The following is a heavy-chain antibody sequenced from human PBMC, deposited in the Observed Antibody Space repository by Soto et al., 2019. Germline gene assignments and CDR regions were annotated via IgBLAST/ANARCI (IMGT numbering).Heavy chain of an antibody. D-gene: IGHD6-19*01. J-gene: IGHJ6*02. CDR1: GFTFSSYE. Sequence: EVQLVESGGGLVQPGGSLRLSCAASGFTFSSYEMNWVRQAPGKGLEWVSYISSSGSTIYYADSVKGRFTISRDNAKNSLYLQMNSLRAEDTAVYYCARDVGYGYSGGWSHGMDVWGQGTTVTVAS. CDR2: ISSSGSTI. V-gene: IGHV3-48*03. CDR3: ARDVGYGYSGGWSHGMDV.